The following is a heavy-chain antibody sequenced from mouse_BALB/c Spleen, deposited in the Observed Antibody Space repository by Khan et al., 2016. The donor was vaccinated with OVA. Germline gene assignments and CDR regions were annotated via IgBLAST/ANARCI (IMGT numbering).Heavy chain of an antibody. CDR2: ISRDSNTL. D-gene: IGHD1-1*01. V-gene: IGHV5-17*02. Sequence: EVKVVESGGGLVQSGGSRKLSCAASGFTFTSYGMHWIRQAPEKGLEWVAYISRDSNTLYYADTVKGRFTISRDNPKNTLFLQMTSLRSGDTAMYFCATSYFYGYYFDYWGQGTTLTVSS. J-gene: IGHJ2*01. CDR1: GFTFTSYG. CDR3: ATSYFYGYYFDY.